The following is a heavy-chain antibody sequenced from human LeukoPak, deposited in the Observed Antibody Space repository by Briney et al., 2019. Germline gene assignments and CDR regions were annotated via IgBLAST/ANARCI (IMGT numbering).Heavy chain of an antibody. D-gene: IGHD3-16*01. J-gene: IGHJ4*02. Sequence: GGSLRLSCAASGFTFSSYAMSWVRQAPGKGLEWVSAISGRGDRTYYADSVKGRFTISRDNSKNTLYLQMNSLRAEDTAVYHCAKRKGGLRDPDYWGQGTLVTVSS. CDR2: ISGRGDRT. CDR3: AKRKGGLRDPDY. V-gene: IGHV3-23*01. CDR1: GFTFSSYA.